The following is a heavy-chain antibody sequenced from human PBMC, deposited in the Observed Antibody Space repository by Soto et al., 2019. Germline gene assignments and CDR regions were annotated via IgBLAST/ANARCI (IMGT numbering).Heavy chain of an antibody. V-gene: IGHV3-7*03. CDR1: GFTFSNSW. CDR3: TRKRFGMDV. J-gene: IGHJ6*02. Sequence: SGGSVRLSCAASGFTFSNSWMSWVRQAPGKGLEWVANIKEDGSEKDYVDPVKGRFTITRDNAKNSLYLQMNNLRAEDTAVYFCTRKRFGMDVWGQGTTVTVSS. CDR2: IKEDGSEK.